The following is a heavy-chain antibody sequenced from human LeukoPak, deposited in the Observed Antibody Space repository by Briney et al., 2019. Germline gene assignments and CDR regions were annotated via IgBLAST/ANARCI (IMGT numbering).Heavy chain of an antibody. Sequence: PSETLSLTCTVSGGSISSSSYYWGWIRQPPGKGLEWIGSIYYSGSTYYNPSLKSRVTISVDTSKNQFSLKLSSVTAADTAVYYCARRVDGSYIIDYWGQGTLVTVSS. J-gene: IGHJ4*02. CDR2: IYYSGST. D-gene: IGHD1-26*01. V-gene: IGHV4-39*01. CDR3: ARRVDGSYIIDY. CDR1: GGSISSSSYY.